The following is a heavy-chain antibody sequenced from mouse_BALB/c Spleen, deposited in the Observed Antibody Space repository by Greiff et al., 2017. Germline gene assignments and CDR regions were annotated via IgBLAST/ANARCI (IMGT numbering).Heavy chain of an antibody. D-gene: IGHD2-2*01. CDR2: ISDGGSYT. CDR1: GFTFSDYY. J-gene: IGHJ3*01. Sequence: EVKLVESGGGLVKPGGSLKLSCAASGFTFSDYYMYWVRQTPEKRLEWVATISDGGSYTYYPDSVKGRFTISRDNAKNNLYLQMSSLKSEDTAMYYCARGGYDEAYWGQGTLVTVSA. V-gene: IGHV5-4*02. CDR3: ARGGYDEAY.